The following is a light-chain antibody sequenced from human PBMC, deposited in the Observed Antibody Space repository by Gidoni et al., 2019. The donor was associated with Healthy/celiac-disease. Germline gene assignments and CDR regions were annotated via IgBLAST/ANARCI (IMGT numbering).Light chain of an antibody. CDR2: DAS. Sequence: EIVLTQSPAPLSLSPGERATLSCGAIQSVISSYLAWYQQKPGLAPRLLIYDASSRATGIPDRFSGSGSGTDFTLTISRLEPEDFAVYYCQQYGSSPLTFGGGTKVEIK. V-gene: IGKV3D-20*01. J-gene: IGKJ4*01. CDR1: QSVISSY. CDR3: QQYGSSPLT.